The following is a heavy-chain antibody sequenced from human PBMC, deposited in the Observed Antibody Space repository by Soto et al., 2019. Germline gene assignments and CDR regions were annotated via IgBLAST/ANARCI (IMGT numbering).Heavy chain of an antibody. V-gene: IGHV3-23*01. CDR2: ISGDGEST. Sequence: EVDLLESGGGVVQPGGALRLSCAASGFTFSKFAVSWVRQAPGKGLEWVSAISGDGESTFYVDSVKGRFTISRDNSKNALFLQMNALRVEDTAVYYCASDWGDDSAFYDAFQVWGQGTMVSVSS. CDR1: GFTFSKFA. CDR3: ASDWGDDSAFYDAFQV. J-gene: IGHJ3*01. D-gene: IGHD3-22*01.